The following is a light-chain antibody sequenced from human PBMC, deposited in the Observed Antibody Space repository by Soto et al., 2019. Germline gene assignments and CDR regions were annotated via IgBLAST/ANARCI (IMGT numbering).Light chain of an antibody. CDR3: QKDNSAPWT. J-gene: IGKJ1*01. CDR2: GAS. Sequence: EIVMTQSPATLSVSPGERSPLSCRASQSISSNLAWYQQKPGQAPRLLIYGASTRATGIPARFSSSGSGTEFTLTISSLQSEDVATYYCQKDNSAPWTFGQGTKVDI. CDR1: QSISSN. V-gene: IGKV3-15*01.